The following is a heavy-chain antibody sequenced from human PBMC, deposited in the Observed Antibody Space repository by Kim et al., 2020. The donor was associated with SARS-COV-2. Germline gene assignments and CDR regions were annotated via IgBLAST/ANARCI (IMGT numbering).Heavy chain of an antibody. CDR3: ARNHGDY. J-gene: IGHJ4*02. D-gene: IGHD2-21*01. CDR1: GITFRDYY. V-gene: IGHV3-11*01. CDR2: ISGSSSDV. Sequence: GGSLRLSCEASGITFRDYYMTWIRQAPGKGLEWVSYISGSSSDVSYAASVKGRFTISRDNANNLLYLQMNSLRADDTAVYYCARNHGDYWGQGTLVTVSS.